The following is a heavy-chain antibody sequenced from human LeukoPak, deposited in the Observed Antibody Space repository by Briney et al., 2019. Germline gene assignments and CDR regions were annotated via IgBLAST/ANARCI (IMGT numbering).Heavy chain of an antibody. CDR3: ARDRIVVVIKALLDY. D-gene: IGHD3-22*01. CDR2: ISSSSSYI. V-gene: IGHV3-21*01. J-gene: IGHJ4*02. Sequence: GGSLRLSCAASGFTFSSYSMNWVRQAPGKGLEWVSSISSSSSYIYYADSVKGRFTISRDNAKNSLYLQMNSLRADDTAVYYCARDRIVVVIKALLDYWGQGTLVTVSS. CDR1: GFTFSSYS.